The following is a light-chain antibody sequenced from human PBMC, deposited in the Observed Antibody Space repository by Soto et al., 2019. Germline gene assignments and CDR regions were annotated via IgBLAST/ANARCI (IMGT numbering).Light chain of an antibody. Sequence: QAVVTQEPSLTVSPGGTVTLTCGSSTGAVTSGHYPYWFQQKPGQAPRTLIYDASNKHSWTPARFSGSLLGGQAALTLSGAQPEDEGDYYCSLSDGGTRVFGGGTKVTVL. V-gene: IGLV7-46*01. CDR1: TGAVTSGHY. J-gene: IGLJ2*01. CDR3: SLSDGGTRV. CDR2: DAS.